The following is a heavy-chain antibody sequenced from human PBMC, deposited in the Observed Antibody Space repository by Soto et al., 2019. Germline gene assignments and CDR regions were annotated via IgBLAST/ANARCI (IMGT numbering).Heavy chain of an antibody. CDR3: ARASYDYVWGSYRPPGMDV. D-gene: IGHD3-16*02. Sequence: QVQLVQSGAEVKKPGASVKVSCKASGYTFTSYGISWVRQAPGQGLEWMGWISAYNGNTNYAQKLQGRVTMTTDTTTNTAYMELRSLRSDDTAVYYCARASYDYVWGSYRPPGMDVWGQGTTVTVSS. V-gene: IGHV1-18*01. J-gene: IGHJ6*02. CDR1: GYTFTSYG. CDR2: ISAYNGNT.